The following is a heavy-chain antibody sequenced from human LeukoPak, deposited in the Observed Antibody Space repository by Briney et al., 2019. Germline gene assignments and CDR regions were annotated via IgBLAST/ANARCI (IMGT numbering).Heavy chain of an antibody. V-gene: IGHV3-21*04. D-gene: IGHD3-22*01. Sequence: GGSLRLSCAASGFTFSSYSMNWVRQAPGKGLEWVSSISSSSSYIYYADSVKGRFTISRDNAKNSLYLQMNSLRAEDTALYYCARSDSSGYSIYWGQGTLVTVSS. CDR3: ARSDSSGYSIY. J-gene: IGHJ4*02. CDR2: ISSSSSYI. CDR1: GFTFSSYS.